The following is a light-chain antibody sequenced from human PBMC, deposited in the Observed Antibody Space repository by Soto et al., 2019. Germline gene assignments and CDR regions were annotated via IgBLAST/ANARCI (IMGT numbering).Light chain of an antibody. Sequence: DIEMTQSPSSLSASVGDRVTITCRASQYISTYLNWYRQKSGKAPEVLIYSASTLQSGVPSRFSGRGSGTDFPLTIIGLQSEDFATYYCQQSYTPPRPFGAGTKVEIK. CDR2: SAS. CDR1: QYISTY. CDR3: QQSYTPPRP. J-gene: IGKJ1*01. V-gene: IGKV1-39*01.